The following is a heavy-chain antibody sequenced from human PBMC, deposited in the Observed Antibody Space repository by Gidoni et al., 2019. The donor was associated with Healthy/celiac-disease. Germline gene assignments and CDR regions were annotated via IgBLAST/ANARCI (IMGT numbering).Heavy chain of an antibody. CDR1: GGSISSYY. CDR3: ARGAGYGLSY. D-gene: IGHD3-16*02. V-gene: IGHV4-59*01. Sequence: QVQLQESGPGLVKPSETLSRTCTVSGGSISSYYWSWIRQPPGKGLEWIGYIYYSGSTNYNPSLKSRVTISVDTSKNQFSLKLSSVTAADTAVYYCARGAGYGLSYWGQGTLVTVSS. CDR2: IYYSGST. J-gene: IGHJ4*02.